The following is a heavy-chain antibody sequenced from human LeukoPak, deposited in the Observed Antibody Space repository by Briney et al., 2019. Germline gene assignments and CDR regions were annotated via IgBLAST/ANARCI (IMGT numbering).Heavy chain of an antibody. D-gene: IGHD3-16*02. V-gene: IGHV3-23*01. Sequence: GGSLRLSCTVSGLTFSAYSLIWVRQAPRKGLEWVSVISAREGATYYADSVRGRLTISRDNSRNTVYLQMNSLRAEDTAVYYCANYDYVWGSHRHFEYWGQGTLVTVSS. CDR1: GLTFSAYS. J-gene: IGHJ4*02. CDR2: ISAREGAT. CDR3: ANYDYVWGSHRHFEY.